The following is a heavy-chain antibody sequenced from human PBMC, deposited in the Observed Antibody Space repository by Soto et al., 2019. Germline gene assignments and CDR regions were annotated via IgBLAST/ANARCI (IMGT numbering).Heavy chain of an antibody. CDR2: IYYSGST. CDR1: GGSISSGGYY. V-gene: IGHV4-31*03. CDR3: ASIAARPGRVGAFDI. J-gene: IGHJ3*02. Sequence: SETLSLTCTVSGGSISSGGYYWSWIRQHPGKGLEWIGYIYYSGSTYYNPSLKSRVTISVDTSKNQFSLKLSSVTAADTAVYYCASIAARPGRVGAFDIWGQGTMVTVSS. D-gene: IGHD6-6*01.